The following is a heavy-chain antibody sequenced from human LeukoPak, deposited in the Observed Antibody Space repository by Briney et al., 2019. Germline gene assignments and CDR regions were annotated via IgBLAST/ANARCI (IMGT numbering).Heavy chain of an antibody. Sequence: ASVKVSCKASGGTFTSYAISWVRQAPGQGLGWVGRIIPILGIANYAQKFQGRVTITADKYTSTAYMELSRLRSEDTAVYYCARETELKRPYYFDYWGQGTLVTVSS. CDR1: GGTFTSYA. CDR3: ARETELKRPYYFDY. CDR2: IIPILGIA. V-gene: IGHV1-69*04. D-gene: IGHD3-10*01. J-gene: IGHJ4*02.